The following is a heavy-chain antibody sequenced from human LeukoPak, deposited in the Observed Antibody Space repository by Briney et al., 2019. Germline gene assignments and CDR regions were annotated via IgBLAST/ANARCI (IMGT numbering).Heavy chain of an antibody. CDR2: IYHSGST. J-gene: IGHJ5*02. CDR1: GGGISSSNW. D-gene: IGHD6-13*01. CDR3: AREANIATAIVWFDP. V-gene: IGHV4-4*02. Sequence: SGTLSLTCAVSGGGISSSNWWSWVRQPPGKGLEWIGEIYHSGSTNYNPSLKSRVTISVDKSKNQFSLNLTSVTAADTAMYYCAREANIATAIVWFDPWGQGTLVTVSS.